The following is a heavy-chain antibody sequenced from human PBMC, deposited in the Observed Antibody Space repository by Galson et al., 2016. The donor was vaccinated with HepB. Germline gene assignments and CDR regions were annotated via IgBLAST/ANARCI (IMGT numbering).Heavy chain of an antibody. CDR3: SSRGIEMTPIVRPVDY. CDR1: NGSISTSNFY. J-gene: IGHJ4*02. V-gene: IGHV4-39*01. CDR2: IYHGGST. D-gene: IGHD5-24*01. Sequence: SETLSLTCNVSNGSISTSNFYWGWIRQSPWKGLEWIGSIYHGGSTYYNPSLKSRVTISVDTSKNQFSLRLNSVTAADTAVYYCSSRGIEMTPIVRPVDYWGQGTLVIVSS.